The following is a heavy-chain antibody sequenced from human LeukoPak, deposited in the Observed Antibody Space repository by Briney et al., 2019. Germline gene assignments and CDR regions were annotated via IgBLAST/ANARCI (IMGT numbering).Heavy chain of an antibody. J-gene: IGHJ4*02. D-gene: IGHD2-15*01. CDR3: ATYSDSCYKY. Sequence: GGSLRLSCAASGFIFSDYAMHWVRQAPGKGLEYVSAISTDGTGTYYAASVRGRFTISRDNSKNMLYLQMGSLRVEDMAVYYCATYSDSCYKYWGQGTLVTVSA. CDR1: GFIFSDYA. V-gene: IGHV3-64*02. CDR2: ISTDGTGT.